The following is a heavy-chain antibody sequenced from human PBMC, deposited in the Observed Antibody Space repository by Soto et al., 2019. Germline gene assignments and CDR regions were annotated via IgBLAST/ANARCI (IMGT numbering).Heavy chain of an antibody. CDR3: AKVLISGRWYAAD. CDR2: ITNRGDGT. Sequence: EVQLLESGGGLVQPGESLRLSCKTSGFTFSSCVMTWVRQAPGKGLEWVSVITNRGDGTYYADSVKGRFTISRDNSKNTVYLQMNSLRAEDTAVYYCAKVLISGRWYAADWGQGTLVTVSS. V-gene: IGHV3-23*01. D-gene: IGHD6-13*01. J-gene: IGHJ4*02. CDR1: GFTFSSCV.